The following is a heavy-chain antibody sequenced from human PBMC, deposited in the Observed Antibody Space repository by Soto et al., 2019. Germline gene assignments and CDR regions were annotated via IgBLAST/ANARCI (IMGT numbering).Heavy chain of an antibody. J-gene: IGHJ6*02. CDR3: ARDFSSGLQNYYYYGMDV. D-gene: IGHD6-19*01. Sequence: QVQLVQSGAEVKKPGSSVKVSCKASGGTFSSYAISWVRQAPGQGLEWMGGIIPIFGTANYAQKFQGRVTITADESTSTAYMELSSLRSEDTAVYYCARDFSSGLQNYYYYGMDVWGQGTTVTVSS. CDR1: GGTFSSYA. CDR2: IIPIFGTA. V-gene: IGHV1-69*01.